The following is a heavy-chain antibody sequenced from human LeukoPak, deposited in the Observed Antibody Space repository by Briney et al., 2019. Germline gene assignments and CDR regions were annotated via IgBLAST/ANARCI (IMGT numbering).Heavy chain of an antibody. CDR2: IYYSGST. CDR3: ARYSYYDSSGYVGAFDI. J-gene: IGHJ3*02. V-gene: IGHV4-59*11. CDR1: GGSISSHY. D-gene: IGHD3-22*01. Sequence: SETLSLTCTVSGGSISSHYWSWIRQPPGKGLEWMGYIYYSGSTNYNPSLKSRVTISVNTSKNQFSLKLSSVTAADTAVYYWARYSYYDSSGYVGAFDIWGQGTMVTVSS.